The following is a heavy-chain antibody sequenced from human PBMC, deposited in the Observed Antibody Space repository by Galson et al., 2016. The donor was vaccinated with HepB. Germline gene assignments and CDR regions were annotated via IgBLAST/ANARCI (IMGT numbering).Heavy chain of an antibody. J-gene: IGHJ4*02. CDR2: ISAYNHNT. CDR1: GYTFTSYG. D-gene: IGHD3-10*01. Sequence: SVKVSCKASGYTFTSYGISWVRQAPGQGLEWMGWISAYNHNTHYAQNLQDRVTLTTESSTSTAYMELRSLRSDDTAVYYCARSPSISGYGYYDHWGQGTLVTVSS. V-gene: IGHV1-18*01. CDR3: ARSPSISGYGYYDH.